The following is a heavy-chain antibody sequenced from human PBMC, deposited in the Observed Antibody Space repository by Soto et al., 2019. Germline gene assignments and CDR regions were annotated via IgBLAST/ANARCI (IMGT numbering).Heavy chain of an antibody. J-gene: IGHJ6*03. Sequence: SETLSLTCTVSGGSISSYYWSWIRQPPGKGLEWIGYIYYSGSTNYNPSLKSRVTISVDTSKNQFSLKLSSVTAADTAVYYCARQGGPTYYYYMDVWGKGTTVTVSS. D-gene: IGHD3-16*01. V-gene: IGHV4-59*01. CDR1: GGSISSYY. CDR2: IYYSGST. CDR3: ARQGGPTYYYYMDV.